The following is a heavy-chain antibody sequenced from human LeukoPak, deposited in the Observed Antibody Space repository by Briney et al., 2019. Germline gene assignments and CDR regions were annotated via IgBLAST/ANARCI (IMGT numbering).Heavy chain of an antibody. D-gene: IGHD6-13*01. J-gene: IGHJ4*02. CDR2: ISGSGGIT. V-gene: IGHV3-23*01. Sequence: GGSLRLSCAASGFTFSSYTMSGVRQAPGKGEEWVSLISGSGGITYYADSVKGRFTIYRDNFKNTLYLQMDRLRDEDTAVYYCAKDSAAVGGPTTDWGQGTLVTVSS. CDR3: AKDSAAVGGPTTD. CDR1: GFTFSSYT.